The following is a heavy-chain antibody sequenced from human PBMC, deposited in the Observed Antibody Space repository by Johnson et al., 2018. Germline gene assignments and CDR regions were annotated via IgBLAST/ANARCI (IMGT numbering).Heavy chain of an antibody. CDR2: IRSSSSYK. CDR3: ARGTSGYYGMDV. Sequence: EEQLVESGGGLVKPGGSLRLSCVASGFTFSTYSMNWVRQAPGTGLEWVSSIRSSSSYKWYADSVKGPFTISRGNAKNSLYLQMNSLRAEDTAVYYCARGTSGYYGMDVWGQGTTVTVSS. V-gene: IGHV3-21*01. CDR1: GFTFSTYS. D-gene: IGHD1-1*01. J-gene: IGHJ6*02.